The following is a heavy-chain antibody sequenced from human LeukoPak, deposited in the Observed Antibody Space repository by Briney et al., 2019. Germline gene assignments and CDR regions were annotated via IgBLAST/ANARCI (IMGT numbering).Heavy chain of an antibody. CDR1: GGSISSYY. Sequence: PSETLSLNCTVSGGSISSYYWSWIRQPPGKGLEWIGHIYYSGSTNYNPSLKSRVTISVDTSKNQFSLKLSSVIAADTAVYYCARGYSYGFDYWGQGTLVTVSS. D-gene: IGHD5-18*01. V-gene: IGHV4-59*01. CDR3: ARGYSYGFDY. J-gene: IGHJ4*02. CDR2: IYYSGST.